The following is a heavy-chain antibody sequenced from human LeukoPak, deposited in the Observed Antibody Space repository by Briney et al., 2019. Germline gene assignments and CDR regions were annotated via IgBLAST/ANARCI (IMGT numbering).Heavy chain of an antibody. D-gene: IGHD6-13*01. CDR3: ARLGPSSSWYARDY. Sequence: SETLSLTCAVYGGSFSGYYWSWIRQPPGKGLEWIGEINHSGSTNYNPSLKSRVTISVDTSKNQFSLKLSSVTAADTAAYYCARLGPSSSWYARDYWGQGTLVTVSS. CDR1: GGSFSGYY. CDR2: INHSGST. V-gene: IGHV4-34*01. J-gene: IGHJ4*02.